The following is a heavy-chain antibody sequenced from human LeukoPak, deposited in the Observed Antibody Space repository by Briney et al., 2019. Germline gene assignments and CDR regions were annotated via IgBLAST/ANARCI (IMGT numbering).Heavy chain of an antibody. CDR2: IYSGGST. Sequence: GGSLRLSCAASGFTVSSNYMSWVRQAPGKGLEWVSVIYSGGSTYYADSVKGRFTISRDNSKNTLYLQMNSLRAEDTAVYYCARLPSELSSFDYWGQGTLVTVSS. V-gene: IGHV3-66*04. D-gene: IGHD1-26*01. CDR1: GFTVSSNY. CDR3: ARLPSELSSFDY. J-gene: IGHJ4*02.